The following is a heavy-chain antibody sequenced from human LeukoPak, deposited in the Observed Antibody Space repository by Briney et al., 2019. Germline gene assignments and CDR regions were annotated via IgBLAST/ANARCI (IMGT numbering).Heavy chain of an antibody. CDR2: IYYSGST. Sequence: PSETLSLTCTVSGGSISSSSYYWGWIRQLPGKGLEWIGSIYYSGSTYYNPSLKSRVTISVDTSKNQFSLKLSSVTAADTAVYYCAAGDDYYYYYMDVWGKGTTVTVSS. J-gene: IGHJ6*03. D-gene: IGHD7-27*01. CDR1: GGSISSSSYY. V-gene: IGHV4-39*01. CDR3: AAGDDYYYYYMDV.